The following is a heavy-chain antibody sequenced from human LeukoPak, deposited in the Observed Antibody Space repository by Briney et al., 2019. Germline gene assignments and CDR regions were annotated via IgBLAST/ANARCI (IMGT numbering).Heavy chain of an antibody. J-gene: IGHJ4*02. CDR2: ISGSGGST. CDR3: AKDLVPYCTNGVCYTIDY. D-gene: IGHD2-8*01. Sequence: HAGGSLRLSCAASGFTFSSYAMSWVRQAPGKGLEWVSAISGSGGSTYYADSVKGRFTISRDNSKNTLYLQMNSLRAEDTAVYYCAKDLVPYCTNGVCYTIDYWGQGTLVTVSS. V-gene: IGHV3-23*01. CDR1: GFTFSSYA.